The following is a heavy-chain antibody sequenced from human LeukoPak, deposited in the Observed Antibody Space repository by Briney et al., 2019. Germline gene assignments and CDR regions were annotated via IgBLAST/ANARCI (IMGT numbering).Heavy chain of an antibody. CDR2: ISSSSSYI. CDR3: ARDLRNQHDAFDI. V-gene: IGHV3-21*01. CDR1: GFTFSSYS. Sequence: GGSLRLSCAASGFTFSSYSMNWVRQAPGKGLEWVSSISSSSSYIYYADSVKGRFTISRDNAKNSLYLQMNSLRAEDTAVYYCARDLRNQHDAFDIWGQGTMVTVSS. J-gene: IGHJ3*02.